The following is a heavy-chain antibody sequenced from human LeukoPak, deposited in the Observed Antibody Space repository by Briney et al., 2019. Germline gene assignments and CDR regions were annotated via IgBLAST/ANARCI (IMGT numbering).Heavy chain of an antibody. Sequence: GGSLRLSCAASGFTFDDYGMSWVRQVPGKGLEWVSGINWNGGSTGYADSVKGRFTISRDNAKNSLFLQMNSLRAEDTAFYYCASGSGSGYYYFVYWGQGTLVSVSS. V-gene: IGHV3-20*04. CDR3: ASGSGSGYYYFVY. J-gene: IGHJ4*02. CDR1: GFTFDDYG. D-gene: IGHD3-22*01. CDR2: INWNGGST.